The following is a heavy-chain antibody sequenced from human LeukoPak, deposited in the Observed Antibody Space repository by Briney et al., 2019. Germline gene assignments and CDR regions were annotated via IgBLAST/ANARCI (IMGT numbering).Heavy chain of an antibody. Sequence: GGSLRLSCAASGFTFSSYGMHWVRQAPGKGLEWVAFIRYDGGNKYYADSVKGRFTISRDNSKNTLYLQMNSLRAEDTAVYYCAKDAAPLSIAAAGTFDYWGQGTLVTVSS. J-gene: IGHJ4*02. D-gene: IGHD6-13*01. CDR1: GFTFSSYG. V-gene: IGHV3-30*02. CDR3: AKDAAPLSIAAAGTFDY. CDR2: IRYDGGNK.